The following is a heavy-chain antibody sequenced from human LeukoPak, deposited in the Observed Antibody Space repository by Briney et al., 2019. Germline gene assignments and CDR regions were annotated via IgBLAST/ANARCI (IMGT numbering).Heavy chain of an antibody. CDR1: GSSFSTTA. CDR3: ATYRQVLLPFES. CDR2: IFPSGREI. D-gene: IGHD2-8*02. V-gene: IGHV3-23*01. Sequence: GGSLRPSRAAFGSSFSTTAARWVRQHPGKWLEWVSSIFPSGREIHYADSVGGRFTISRDNSKSTLSLQMNSLRAEDTTIYYCATYRQVLLPFESWGQGTLVTVSS. J-gene: IGHJ4*02.